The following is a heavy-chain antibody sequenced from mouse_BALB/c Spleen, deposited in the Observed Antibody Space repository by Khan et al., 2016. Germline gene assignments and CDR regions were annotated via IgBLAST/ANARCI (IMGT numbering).Heavy chain of an antibody. CDR3: ARDYDYDGDWYFDV. V-gene: IGHV9-3-1*01. J-gene: IGHJ1*01. Sequence: QIQLVQSGPELKKPGETVKISCKASGYTFTNYGMNWVKQAPGKGLKWMGWMNTYTGEPTYADDFKGRFAFSLKTSARTAYLQINNLKNEDTATYFCARDYDYDGDWYFDVWGAWTTVTVSS. D-gene: IGHD2-4*01. CDR2: MNTYTGEP. CDR1: GYTFTNYG.